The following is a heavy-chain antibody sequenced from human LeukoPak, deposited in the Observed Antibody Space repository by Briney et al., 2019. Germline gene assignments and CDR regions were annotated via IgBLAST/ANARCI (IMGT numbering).Heavy chain of an antibody. Sequence: ASVKVSCKASGYTFTSYGISWVRQAPGQGLEWMGWISAYNGNTNYAQKLQGRVTMTTDTSTSTAYMELRSLRAEDTAVYYCAKEGYSYGNDAAFDIWGQGTMVTVSS. V-gene: IGHV1-18*01. CDR1: GYTFTSYG. D-gene: IGHD5-18*01. J-gene: IGHJ3*02. CDR3: AKEGYSYGNDAAFDI. CDR2: ISAYNGNT.